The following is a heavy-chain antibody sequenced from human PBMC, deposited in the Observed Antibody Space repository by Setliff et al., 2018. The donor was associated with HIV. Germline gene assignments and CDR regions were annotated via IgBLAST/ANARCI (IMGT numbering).Heavy chain of an antibody. CDR3: ARIAWKQGAVGSFCDY. Sequence: PSETLSLTCRLSGDSIVFDDSTRSYYWSWIRQSPEKGLEWIGYIYHSGITSYNPSLKSRVTMSMDMSKNLFSLNLSSVTAADSAVYYCARIAWKQGAVGSFCDYWGQGGLVTVSS. J-gene: IGHJ4*02. D-gene: IGHD3-10*01. CDR2: IYHSGIT. CDR1: GDSIVFDDSTRSYY. V-gene: IGHV4-61*01.